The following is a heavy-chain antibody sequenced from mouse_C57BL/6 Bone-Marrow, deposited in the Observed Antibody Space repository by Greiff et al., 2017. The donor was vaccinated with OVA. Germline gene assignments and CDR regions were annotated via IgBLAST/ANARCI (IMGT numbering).Heavy chain of an antibody. CDR1: GFPITSGYY. Sequence: VKLMESGPGLVKPSQSLFLTCSITGFPITSGYYWIWIRQSPGKPLEWMGYITHSGETFYNPSLQSPISITRETSKNQFFLQLNSVTTEDTAMYYCAGVYYDYDGDWYFDVWGTGTTVTVSS. D-gene: IGHD2-4*01. V-gene: IGHV12-3*01. J-gene: IGHJ1*03. CDR3: AGVYYDYDGDWYFDV. CDR2: ITHSGET.